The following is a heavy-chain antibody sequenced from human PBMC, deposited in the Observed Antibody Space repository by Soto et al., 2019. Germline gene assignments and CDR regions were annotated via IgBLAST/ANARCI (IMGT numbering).Heavy chain of an antibody. CDR2: IWCDGSNK. D-gene: IGHD2-15*01. CDR1: GFTFSSYG. Sequence: QVQLVESGGGVVQPGRSMRLSCAASGFTFSSYGMHWVGQAPGKGLEWVADIWCDGSNKYYADSVKGRFTISRDNSKNTLYLQMNSLRAEDTAVYYCASEYCSGGSCYYYGMDVWGQGTTVTVSS. J-gene: IGHJ6*02. CDR3: ASEYCSGGSCYYYGMDV. V-gene: IGHV3-33*01.